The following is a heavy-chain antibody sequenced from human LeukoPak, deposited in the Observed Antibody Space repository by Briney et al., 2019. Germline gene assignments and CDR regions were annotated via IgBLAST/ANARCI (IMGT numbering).Heavy chain of an antibody. CDR3: ARMGGLWDYDILTGYWHPLDY. V-gene: IGHV1-18*04. Sequence: GASVKVSCKASGYTFTSYGISWVRQAPGQGLEWMGWISAYNGNTNYAQKLQGRVTMTTDTSTSTAYMELRGLRSDDTAVYYCARMGGLWDYDILTGYWHPLDYWGQGTLVTVSS. D-gene: IGHD3-9*01. CDR1: GYTFTSYG. J-gene: IGHJ4*02. CDR2: ISAYNGNT.